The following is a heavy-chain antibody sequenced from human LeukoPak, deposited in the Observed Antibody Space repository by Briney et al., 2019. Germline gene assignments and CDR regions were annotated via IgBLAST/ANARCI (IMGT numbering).Heavy chain of an antibody. J-gene: IGHJ4*02. CDR3: ATNKGSSHIYYFDY. D-gene: IGHD3-10*01. CDR1: GYTLTELS. Sequence: ASVKVSCKVSGYTLTELSMHWVRQAPGKGLEWMGGFDPEDGETIYAQKFQGRVTMTEDTSTDTAYMGLSSLRSEDTAVYYCATNKGSSHIYYFDYWGQGTLVTVSS. V-gene: IGHV1-24*01. CDR2: FDPEDGET.